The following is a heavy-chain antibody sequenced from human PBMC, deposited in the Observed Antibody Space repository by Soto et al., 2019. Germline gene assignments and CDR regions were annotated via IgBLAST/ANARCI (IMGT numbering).Heavy chain of an antibody. J-gene: IGHJ6*02. D-gene: IGHD6-13*01. CDR1: GYSFTSYW. CDR3: ARTAAAGKYYYGVDV. V-gene: IGHV5-51*01. CDR2: IYPGDSDT. Sequence: LGESLKISCKGSGYSFTSYWIGWVRQMPGKGLEWMGIIYPGDSDTRYSPSFQGQVTISADKSITTAYLQWSSLKASDTAMYYCARTAAAGKYYYGVDVWGQGTTVTSP.